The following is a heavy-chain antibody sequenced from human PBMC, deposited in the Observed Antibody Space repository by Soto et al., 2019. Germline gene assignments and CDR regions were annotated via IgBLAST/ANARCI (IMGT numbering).Heavy chain of an antibody. V-gene: IGHV4-30-4*01. CDR3: ARDRNYYGSGTYYRDYYYGMDV. CDR1: GGSISSADYH. Sequence: SETLSLTCTVSGGSISSADYHWSWIRQPPGKGLEWIGYINYSGRTYYNPSLRSRLIISVDTSKNQFSLRLSSVTAADTAVYYCARDRNYYGSGTYYRDYYYGMDVWGQGTTVTVSS. CDR2: INYSGRT. J-gene: IGHJ6*02. D-gene: IGHD3-10*01.